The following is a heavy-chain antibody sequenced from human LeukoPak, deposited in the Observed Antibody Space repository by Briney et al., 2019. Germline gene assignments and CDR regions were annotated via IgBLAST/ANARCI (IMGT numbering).Heavy chain of an antibody. V-gene: IGHV4-34*01. D-gene: IGHD2-2*01. CDR1: GGSFTGYY. J-gene: IGHJ6*03. Sequence: PSETLSLTCAASGGSFTGYYWSWICQPPGKGLEWIGEINHSGSTNYNPSLKSRVTISVDTSKNQFYLKLSSVTAADTALYYCARLPRKNIVVVPAASMDVWGKGTTVTVSS. CDR3: ARLPRKNIVVVPAASMDV. CDR2: INHSGST.